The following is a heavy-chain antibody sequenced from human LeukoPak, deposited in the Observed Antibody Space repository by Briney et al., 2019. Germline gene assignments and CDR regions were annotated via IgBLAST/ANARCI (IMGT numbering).Heavy chain of an antibody. CDR2: ISYDGSNK. J-gene: IGHJ6*02. CDR1: GFTFSSYA. CDR3: ARVYKAVAGDYYGMDV. D-gene: IGHD6-19*01. Sequence: GGSLRLSCAASGFTFSSYAMRWVRQAPGKGLEWVGVISYDGSNKYYADSVKGRFTISRDNSKNTLYLQMNSLRAEDTAVYYCARVYKAVAGDYYGMDVWGQGTTVTVSS. V-gene: IGHV3-30-3*01.